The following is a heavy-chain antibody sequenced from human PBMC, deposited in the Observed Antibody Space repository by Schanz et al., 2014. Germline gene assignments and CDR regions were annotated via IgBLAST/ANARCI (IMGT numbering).Heavy chain of an antibody. Sequence: EVQLVESGGGLIHPGGSLRLSCAVSGFTVNTNYMTWVRQAPGKGLECVLILYIRSTYYADSVKGRFTISRDNSKNMVFLQMNSLRVEDTAIYYCARDEGKDGYNLAFDVWGQGTLVTVSS. CDR1: GFTVNTNY. D-gene: IGHD5-12*01. J-gene: IGHJ3*01. CDR2: LYIRST. V-gene: IGHV3-53*01. CDR3: ARDEGKDGYNLAFDV.